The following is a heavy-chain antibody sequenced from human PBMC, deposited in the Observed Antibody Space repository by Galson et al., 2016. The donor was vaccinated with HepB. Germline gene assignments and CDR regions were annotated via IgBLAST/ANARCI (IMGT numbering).Heavy chain of an antibody. CDR2: IIPIFGSA. J-gene: IGHJ6*02. D-gene: IGHD3-3*01. CDR1: GGTFSSYA. CDR3: ARDMSYRSATPGTEPHGMDV. Sequence: SVKVSCKASGGTFSSYAISWVRQAPGQGLEWMGEIIPIFGSANYAQKFQGRVTITADKSTSIAYMELSSLRSEDTAVFYCARDMSYRSATPGTEPHGMDVWGQGTTVTVSS. V-gene: IGHV1-69*06.